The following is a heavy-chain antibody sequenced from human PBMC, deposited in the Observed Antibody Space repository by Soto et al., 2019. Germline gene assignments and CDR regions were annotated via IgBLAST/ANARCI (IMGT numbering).Heavy chain of an antibody. V-gene: IGHV3-30*18. Sequence: LRLSCAASGFTFSSYGMHWVRQAPGKGLEWVSVISYDGSNKYYADSVKGRFTISRDNSKNTLYLQMNSLRAEDTAVYYCAKDGLRFLEWLFGYFDYWGQGTLVTVSS. CDR1: GFTFSSYG. CDR3: AKDGLRFLEWLFGYFDY. J-gene: IGHJ4*02. D-gene: IGHD3-3*01. CDR2: ISYDGSNK.